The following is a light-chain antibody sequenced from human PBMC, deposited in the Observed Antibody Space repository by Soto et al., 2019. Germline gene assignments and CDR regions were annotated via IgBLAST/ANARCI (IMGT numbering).Light chain of an antibody. J-gene: IGKJ4*01. V-gene: IGKV3-15*01. CDR3: QQYNSWPLT. Sequence: EIVMTQSPATLSVSPGERVTLSCRASQSVSSNLAWYQQKPGQAPRLLIYGASTRATGIPARFSGSGSGREFTLTISSLQSEDFAVYYCQQYNSWPLTFGGGTKVEIK. CDR2: GAS. CDR1: QSVSSN.